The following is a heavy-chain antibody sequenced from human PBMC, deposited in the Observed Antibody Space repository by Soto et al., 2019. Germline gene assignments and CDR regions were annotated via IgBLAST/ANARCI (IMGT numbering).Heavy chain of an antibody. CDR2: IKSEPDGGTI. J-gene: IGHJ4*02. D-gene: IGHD1-26*01. V-gene: IGHV3-15*05. CDR1: GFTFSNAW. CDR3: TTSWEWEKLYFDY. Sequence: EVQLVESGGGLVKPGWSLRLSCAASGFTFSNAWMTWVRQPPGKGLEWVGQIKSEPDGGTIDYATPVKGRFTISRDDSKNTLYLQMNNLNTEDTGVYYCTTSWEWEKLYFDYWGQGTLVTVSS.